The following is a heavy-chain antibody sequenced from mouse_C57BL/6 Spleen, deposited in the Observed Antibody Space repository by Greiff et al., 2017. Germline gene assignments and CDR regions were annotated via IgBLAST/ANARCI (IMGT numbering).Heavy chain of an antibody. CDR3: SRKGLWLDD. CDR2: IWSGGST. CDR1: GFSFTSYG. J-gene: IGHJ2*01. V-gene: IGHV2-2*01. D-gene: IGHD1-1*02. Sequence: VQLQQSGPGLVQPSQCLSITCTASGFSFTSYGVHWVRQSPGKGLEWLGVIWSGGSTDYNAAFISRLIISTDNSKRQVFIKMNSLQADDTTIYYCSRKGLWLDDWGKGTTLTVSS.